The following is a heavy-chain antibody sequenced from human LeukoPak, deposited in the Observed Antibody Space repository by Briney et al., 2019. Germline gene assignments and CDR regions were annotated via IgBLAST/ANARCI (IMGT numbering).Heavy chain of an antibody. CDR3: ARGPNYDFWSGYL. J-gene: IGHJ4*02. V-gene: IGHV1-69*13. Sequence: SVKVSCKASGGPFSSYAISWVRQAPGQGLEWMGGIIPIFGTANYAQKFQGRVTITADESTSTAYMELSSLRSEDTAVYYCARGPNYDFWSGYLWGQGTLVTVSS. CDR1: GGPFSSYA. CDR2: IIPIFGTA. D-gene: IGHD3-3*01.